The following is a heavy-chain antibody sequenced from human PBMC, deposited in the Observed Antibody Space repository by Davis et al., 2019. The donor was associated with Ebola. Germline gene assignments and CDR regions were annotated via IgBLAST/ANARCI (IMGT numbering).Heavy chain of an antibody. CDR3: ARDGSVAAIELDS. CDR2: ISAYNGNT. Sequence: ASVKVSCKASGYTFNLYGISWVRQAPGQGLEWMGWISAYNGNTNYAQRFQDRVTMTTDKSTNTAYMEVRSLRSDDTAVYYCARDGSVAAIELDSWGQGTLVTVSS. J-gene: IGHJ4*02. D-gene: IGHD2-2*02. V-gene: IGHV1-18*01. CDR1: GYTFNLYG.